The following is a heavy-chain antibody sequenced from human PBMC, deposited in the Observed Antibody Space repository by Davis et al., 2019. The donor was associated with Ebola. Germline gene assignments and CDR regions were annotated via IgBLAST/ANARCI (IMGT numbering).Heavy chain of an antibody. V-gene: IGHV1-18*04. CDR3: ARGSNFGVVIIGYGMDV. J-gene: IGHJ6*02. CDR2: ISAYNGNT. CDR1: GYTFASYG. D-gene: IGHD3-3*01. Sequence: ASVKVSCKASGYTFASYGISWVRQAPGQGLEWMGWISAYNGNTNYAQKLQGRVTMTTDTSTSTAYMELSSLRSEDTAVYYCARGSNFGVVIIGYGMDVWGQGTTVTVSS.